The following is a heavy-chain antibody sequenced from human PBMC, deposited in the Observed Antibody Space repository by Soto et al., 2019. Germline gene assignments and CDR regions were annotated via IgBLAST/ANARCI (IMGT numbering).Heavy chain of an antibody. CDR2: ISSSSSYI. Sequence: GGSLRLSCAASGFTFSSYSMNWVRQAPGKGLEWVSSISSSSSYIYYADSVKGRFTISRDNAKNSLYLQMNSLRAEDTAVYYCARDLVITFGGVIVLDAFAIWGQGTMVTVSS. CDR3: ARDLVITFGGVIVLDAFAI. J-gene: IGHJ3*02. V-gene: IGHV3-21*01. CDR1: GFTFSSYS. D-gene: IGHD3-16*02.